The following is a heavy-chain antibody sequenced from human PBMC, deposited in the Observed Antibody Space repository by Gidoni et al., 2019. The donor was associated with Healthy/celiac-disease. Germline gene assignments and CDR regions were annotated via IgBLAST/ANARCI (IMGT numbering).Heavy chain of an antibody. CDR3: ARVEQWQYYFDY. Sequence: EVQLVASGAALVQPGRSLRLSCPASGSTFSSYWLHWVRQAPGKGLVWVSRINSDGSSTSYADSVKGRFTISRDNAKNTLYLQMNSLRAEDTAVYYCARVEQWQYYFDYWGQGTLVTVSS. J-gene: IGHJ4*02. D-gene: IGHD6-19*01. V-gene: IGHV3-74*01. CDR2: INSDGSST. CDR1: GSTFSSYW.